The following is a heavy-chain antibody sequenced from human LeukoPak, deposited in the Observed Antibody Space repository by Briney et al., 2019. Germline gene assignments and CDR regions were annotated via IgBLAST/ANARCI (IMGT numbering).Heavy chain of an antibody. Sequence: SVKVSCKASGGTFSSYAISWVRQAPGQGLEWMGGIIPIFGTANYAQKFQGRVTITADESTSTAYMELSSLRSEDTAVYYCAREIRYYDSSGYRGTDVWGQGTTVTVSS. J-gene: IGHJ6*02. CDR1: GGTFSSYA. CDR2: IIPIFGTA. D-gene: IGHD3-22*01. V-gene: IGHV1-69*13. CDR3: AREIRYYDSSGYRGTDV.